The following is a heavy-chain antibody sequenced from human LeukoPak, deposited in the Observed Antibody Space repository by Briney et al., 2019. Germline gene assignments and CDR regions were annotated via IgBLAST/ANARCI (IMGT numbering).Heavy chain of an antibody. V-gene: IGHV3-21*01. CDR2: ISSRSNYI. CDR1: GFTFSSYA. Sequence: GGSLRLSCAASGFTFSSYAMHWPRQAAGKGLEQVSSISSRSNYIYYVHLVRGRFTISRDSAKISLSLKMNSLSAEDTAVFYCARDRLLEDRDYHYYYYMDVWGKGTTVTVSS. J-gene: IGHJ6*03. CDR3: ARDRLLEDRDYHYYYYMDV. D-gene: IGHD1-1*01.